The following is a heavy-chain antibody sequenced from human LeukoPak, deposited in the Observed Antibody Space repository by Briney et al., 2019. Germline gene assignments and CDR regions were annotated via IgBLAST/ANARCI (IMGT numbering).Heavy chain of an antibody. V-gene: IGHV3-30*04. Sequence: PGGSLRLSCAASGFTFSSYAMHWVRQAPGKGLEWVAVISYDGSNKYYADSVKGRFTISRDNSKNTLYLQMNSLRAEDTAVYYCASVSRGSSWYSGGAYYYYGMDVWGQGTTVTVSS. CDR1: GFTFSSYA. CDR2: ISYDGSNK. D-gene: IGHD6-13*01. CDR3: ASVSRGSSWYSGGAYYYYGMDV. J-gene: IGHJ6*02.